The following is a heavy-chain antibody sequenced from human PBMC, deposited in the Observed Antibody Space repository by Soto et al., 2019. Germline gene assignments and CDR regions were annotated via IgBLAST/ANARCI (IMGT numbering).Heavy chain of an antibody. CDR2: MNGGGGST. V-gene: IGHV3-23*01. CDR3: AKKSKIAVPRYEFDL. D-gene: IGHD3-3*01. Sequence: HAPGKGLEWVSSMNGGGGSTYYAESVQGRFTISRDNSKNTLYLQMNSLRVEDTAVYYCAKKSKIAVPRYEFDLWGQGALVTVSS. J-gene: IGHJ4*02.